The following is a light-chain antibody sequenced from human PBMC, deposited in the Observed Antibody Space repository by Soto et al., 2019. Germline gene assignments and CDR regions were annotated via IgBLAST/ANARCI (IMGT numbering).Light chain of an antibody. V-gene: IGKV1-39*01. Sequence: DIQMTQSPSSLSASVEDRDTITCRASQSISSYLNWYQQKPGKAPKLLIYAASSLQSGVPSRFSGSGSGTDFTLTISCLQPEDFATYYCQQSYSTPRTFGQGTKVDIK. CDR3: QQSYSTPRT. CDR1: QSISSY. J-gene: IGKJ1*01. CDR2: AAS.